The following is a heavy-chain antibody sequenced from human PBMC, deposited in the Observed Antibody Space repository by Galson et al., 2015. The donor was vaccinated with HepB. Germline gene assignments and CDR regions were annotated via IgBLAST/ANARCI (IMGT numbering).Heavy chain of an antibody. CDR2: ISSSSSYI. D-gene: IGHD3-22*01. Sequence: SLRLSCAASGFTFSSYSMNWVRQAPGKGLEWVSSISSSSSYIYYADSVKGRFTISRDNAKNSLYLQMNSLRAEDTAVYYCARGITMIVMAQYYFDYWGQGTLVTVSS. J-gene: IGHJ4*02. CDR3: ARGITMIVMAQYYFDY. V-gene: IGHV3-21*01. CDR1: GFTFSSYS.